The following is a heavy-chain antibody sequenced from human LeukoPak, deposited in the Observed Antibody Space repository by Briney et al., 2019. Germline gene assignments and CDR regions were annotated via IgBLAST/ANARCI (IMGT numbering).Heavy chain of an antibody. D-gene: IGHD3-9*01. V-gene: IGHV1-2*02. Sequence: ASVKVSCKASGYTFTGYYMHWVRQAPGQGLEWMGWINPNSGGTNYAQKFQGRVTMTRDTSISTAYMELSRLRSDDTAVYYCARGVGRYFDWLNPLLDYWGQGTLVTVSS. CDR3: ARGVGRYFDWLNPLLDY. CDR2: INPNSGGT. CDR1: GYTFTGYY. J-gene: IGHJ4*02.